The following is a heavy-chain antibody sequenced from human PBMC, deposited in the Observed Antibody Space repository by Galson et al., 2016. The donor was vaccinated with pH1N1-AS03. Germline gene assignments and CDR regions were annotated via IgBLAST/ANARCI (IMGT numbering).Heavy chain of an antibody. V-gene: IGHV3-64D*06. CDR2: VYHNGVSP. CDR3: VNDLTGCGAFDF. D-gene: IGHD6-19*01. J-gene: IGHJ3*01. CDR1: AFTFHKYV. Sequence: SLRLPSAGSAFTFHKYVMHWVRQDPGKGLEYVSGVYHNGVSPHYADSVKERFTISRDNSKNTLSLQMSSLTTEDTAVYYCVNDLTGCGAFDFWGQGTMVTVS.